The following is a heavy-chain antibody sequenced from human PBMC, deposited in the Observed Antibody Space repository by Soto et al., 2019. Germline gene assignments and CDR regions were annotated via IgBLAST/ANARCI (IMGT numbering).Heavy chain of an antibody. V-gene: IGHV3-33*01. CDR3: ARAAAGNSPFDY. CDR2: IWYDGSNK. Sequence: GGSLRLSCAASGFTFSNYGMHWVRQAPGKGLEWVAVIWYDGSNKYYADSVKGRFTISRDNSKNTLYLQMDSLRAEDTAVYYCARAAAGNSPFDYWGQGTLVTVSS. J-gene: IGHJ4*02. D-gene: IGHD6-13*01. CDR1: GFTFSNYG.